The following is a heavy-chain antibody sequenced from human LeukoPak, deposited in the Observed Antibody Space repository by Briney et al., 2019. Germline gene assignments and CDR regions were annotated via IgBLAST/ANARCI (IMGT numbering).Heavy chain of an antibody. V-gene: IGHV1-46*01. CDR1: GYTFTSYY. CDR3: ARDFQGLGTRGY. Sequence: ASVKVSCKASGYTFTSYYMHWVRQAPGQGLEWMGIINPSGGSTSYAQKFQGRVTMTRDTSISTAYMELSRLRSDDTAVYYCARDFQGLGTRGYWGQGTLVTVSS. J-gene: IGHJ4*02. D-gene: IGHD6-13*01. CDR2: INPSGGST.